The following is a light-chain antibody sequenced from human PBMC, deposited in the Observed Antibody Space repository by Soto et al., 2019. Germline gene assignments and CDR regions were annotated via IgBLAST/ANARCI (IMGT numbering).Light chain of an antibody. V-gene: IGKV3-20*01. J-gene: IGKJ1*01. CDR2: GAS. CDR1: QSVSSSS. CDR3: QQYDDSPTWT. Sequence: EIVLTQSPGTLSLSPGERATLSCRASQSVSSSSLAWYQQKPGQAPRLLIYGASSRATGIPDRFSGSGSGTDFTLTISRLEPEDFAVSYCQQYDDSPTWTFGQGTKVEIK.